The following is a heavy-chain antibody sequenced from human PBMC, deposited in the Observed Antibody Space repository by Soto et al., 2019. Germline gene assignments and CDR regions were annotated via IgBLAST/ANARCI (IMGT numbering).Heavy chain of an antibody. CDR1: GFTFSSYS. Sequence: GGSLSLSCAASGFTFSSYSMSWVRQAPGKGLEWVSAISGSGGSTYYADSVKGRFTISRDNSKNTLYLQMNSLRAEDTAVYYCARDWGGYCSGGSCYSRGMDVWGQGTTVTVSS. CDR2: ISGSGGST. D-gene: IGHD2-15*01. J-gene: IGHJ6*02. CDR3: ARDWGGYCSGGSCYSRGMDV. V-gene: IGHV3-23*01.